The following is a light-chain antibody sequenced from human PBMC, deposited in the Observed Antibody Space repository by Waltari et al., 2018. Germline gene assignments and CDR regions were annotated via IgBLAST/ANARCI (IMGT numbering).Light chain of an antibody. CDR2: DAS. J-gene: IGKJ4*01. CDR1: QSVSNY. CDR3: QQRQYWPPLT. Sequence: EVVLTQSPATLSLSPGERATLSCRASQSVSNYLVWYQQKPGQAPRLIIHDASQRATGVPARFSGSGSGTDFTLTISSLGPEDFAVYYCQQRQYWPPLTFGGGTKVE. V-gene: IGKV3-11*01.